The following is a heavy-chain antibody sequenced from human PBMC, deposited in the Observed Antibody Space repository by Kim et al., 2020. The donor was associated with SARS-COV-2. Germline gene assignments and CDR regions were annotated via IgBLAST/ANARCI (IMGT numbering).Heavy chain of an antibody. CDR2: ISYDGSNK. D-gene: IGHD6-13*01. V-gene: IGHV3-30-3*01. J-gene: IGHJ4*02. CDR3: ARDSVSSSWYLCPDY. CDR1: GFTFSSYA. Sequence: GGSLRLSCAASGFTFSSYAMHWVRQAPGKGLEWVAVISYDGSNKYYADSVKGRFTISRDNSKNTLYLQMNSLRAEDTAVYYCARDSVSSSWYLCPDYWGQGTLVTVSS.